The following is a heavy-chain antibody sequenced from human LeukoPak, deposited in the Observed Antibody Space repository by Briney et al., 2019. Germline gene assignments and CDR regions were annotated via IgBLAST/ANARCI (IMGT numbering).Heavy chain of an antibody. D-gene: IGHD6-19*01. CDR3: ARSTDGTTSSGWYVDY. V-gene: IGHV4-39*01. Sequence: SETLSLTCAVSGGSISSASNCWGWIRQPPGKGLEWIGTIYYSGSTYYNPSLKSRVTISIDTSKNQFSLRLSSVTAADTAVFYCARSTDGTTSSGWYVDYWGQGTLVTVSS. J-gene: IGHJ4*02. CDR2: IYYSGST. CDR1: GGSISSASNC.